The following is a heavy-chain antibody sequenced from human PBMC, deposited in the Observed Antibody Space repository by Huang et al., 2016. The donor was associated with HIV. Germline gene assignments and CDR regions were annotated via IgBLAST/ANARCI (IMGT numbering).Heavy chain of an antibody. V-gene: IGHV4-34*01. CDR2: IEHRGTT. D-gene: IGHD2-21*02. Sequence: QVRLHQWGTGVLKPSETLSLKCAVYGGSFNGHFWTWIRQSPGKGLEWIGEIEHRGTTSSNPSLKRRVTMSLDTSKSQFYLNLTSVTATDTATYYCARPRMTEGNSDSTWSYFDSWGQGTPVIVSS. CDR3: ARPRMTEGNSDSTWSYFDS. J-gene: IGHJ4*02. CDR1: GGSFNGHF.